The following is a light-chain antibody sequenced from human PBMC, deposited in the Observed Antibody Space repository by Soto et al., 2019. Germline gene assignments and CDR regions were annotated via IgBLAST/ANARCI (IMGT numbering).Light chain of an antibody. CDR1: PSISRH. CDR2: SAI. J-gene: IGKJ4*01. V-gene: IGKV1-9*01. CDR3: QQVNGYPLN. Sequence: IQLTHSPSFLSASVGARATITGRASPSISRHLAWYQQKPGKAPTLLIYSAITWQRGVPARFSGNGTATEFTLTVSSLQPEDFATYYCQQVNGYPLNFGRGTKVDIK.